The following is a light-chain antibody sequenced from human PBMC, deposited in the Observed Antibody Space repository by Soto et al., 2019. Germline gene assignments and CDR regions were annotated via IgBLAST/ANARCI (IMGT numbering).Light chain of an antibody. CDR1: SSDVGNSNG. Sequence: QSAVAQPPSVSGSPGQSVAISCTGTSSDVGNSNGVSWYHQPPGTAPKLMIYDVNNRPSGVPDRFSGSKSGNTASLTISGLQAEYEGDYSCSSYTSRSTYVFGTGTEVPVL. CDR3: SSYTSRSTYV. CDR2: DVN. V-gene: IGLV2-18*02. J-gene: IGLJ1*01.